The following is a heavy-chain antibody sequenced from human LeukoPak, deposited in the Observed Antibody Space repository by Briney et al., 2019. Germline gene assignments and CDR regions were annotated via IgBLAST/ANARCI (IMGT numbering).Heavy chain of an antibody. CDR1: GFTFSSYA. CDR2: TSGSGGST. J-gene: IGHJ6*02. CDR3: AKDRYYGSGSYYAYYYYGMDV. Sequence: GGSLRLSCAASGFTFSSYAMSWVRQAPGKGLEWVSATSGSGGSTYYADSVKGRFTISRDNSKNTLYLQMNSLRAEDTAVYYCAKDRYYGSGSYYAYYYYGMDVWGQGTTVTVSS. D-gene: IGHD3-10*01. V-gene: IGHV3-23*01.